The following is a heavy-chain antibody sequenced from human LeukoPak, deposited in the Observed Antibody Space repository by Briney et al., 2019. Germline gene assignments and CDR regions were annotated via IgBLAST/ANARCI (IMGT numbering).Heavy chain of an antibody. CDR2: ISSSGSTI. D-gene: IGHD6-19*01. V-gene: IGHV3-48*03. CDR3: ARDGSGWDNFDY. J-gene: IGHJ4*02. Sequence: QAGGSLRLSCAASGFTFSSYEMNWVRQAPGEGLEWVSYISSSGSTIYYADSVEGRFTISRDNAKNSLYLQMNSLRAEDTAVYYCARDGSGWDNFDYWGQGTLVTVSS. CDR1: GFTFSSYE.